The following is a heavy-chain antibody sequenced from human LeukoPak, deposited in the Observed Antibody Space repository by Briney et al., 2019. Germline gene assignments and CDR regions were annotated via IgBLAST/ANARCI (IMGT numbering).Heavy chain of an antibody. V-gene: IGHV3-7*01. Sequence: GGSLRLSCAAPGFTFSNYWMGWVRQAPGKRPEWVANMNIDGSEKYYADSVKGRFSISRDNARNSVYLQMASLRVEDTAVYYCARDPVEWELLLDYWGQGTLVTVSS. CDR2: MNIDGSEK. CDR1: GFTFSNYW. CDR3: ARDPVEWELLLDY. D-gene: IGHD1-26*01. J-gene: IGHJ4*02.